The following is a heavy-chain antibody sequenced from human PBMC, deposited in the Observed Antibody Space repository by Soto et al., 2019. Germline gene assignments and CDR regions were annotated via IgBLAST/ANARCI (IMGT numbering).Heavy chain of an antibody. CDR3: ARGRASGSYYLLDY. CDR2: INPNSGNI. J-gene: IGHJ4*02. CDR1: GYTFTGYY. Sequence: ASVKVSCKASGYTFTGYYMHWVRQAPGQGLEWMGWINPNSGNIGYAQRFQGRVTMTRDTAIRTAYMEMSSLRSDDTAVYYCARGRASGSYYLLDYWGQGTLVTVSS. V-gene: IGHV1-8*02. D-gene: IGHD3-10*01.